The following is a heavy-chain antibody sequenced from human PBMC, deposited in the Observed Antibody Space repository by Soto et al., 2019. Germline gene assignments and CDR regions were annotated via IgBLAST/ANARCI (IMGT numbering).Heavy chain of an antibody. D-gene: IGHD6-6*01. CDR1: GFSLTTNGLG. CDR3: ARRRAAARPAYFDY. V-gene: IGHV2-5*01. Sequence: QITLKESGPTLVKPTQTLTLTCTFSGFSLTTNGLGVGWIRQPPGKALEWLALIYWNDDKHYSPSLKSRLTITKDTSKNQVVLTMTNMDPVDTATYFCARRRAAARPAYFDYWGQGTLVTVSS. J-gene: IGHJ4*02. CDR2: IYWNDDK.